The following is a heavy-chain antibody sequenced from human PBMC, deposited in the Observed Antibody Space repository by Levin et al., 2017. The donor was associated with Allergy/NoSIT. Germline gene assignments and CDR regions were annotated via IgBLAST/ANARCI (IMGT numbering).Heavy chain of an antibody. D-gene: IGHD3-10*01. CDR2: INHSGST. CDR1: GGSFSGYY. V-gene: IGHV4-34*01. Sequence: SETLSLTCAVYGGSFSGYYWSWIRQPPGKGLEWIGEINHSGSTNYNPSLKSRVTISVDTSKNQFSLKLSSVTAADTAVYYCARGFPYYGSGSYYSYYYYYGMDGWGQGTTVTVSS. J-gene: IGHJ6*02. CDR3: ARGFPYYGSGSYYSYYYYYGMDG.